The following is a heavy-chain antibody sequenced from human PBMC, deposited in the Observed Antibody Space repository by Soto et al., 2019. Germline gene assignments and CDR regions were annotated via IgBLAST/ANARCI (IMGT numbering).Heavy chain of an antibody. CDR1: GFSLSTSGVG. Sequence: QITLKESGPTLVKPTQTLTLTCTFSGFSLSTSGVGVGWIRQPPGKALEWLALLYWDDDKRYSPSLKSRLTLTKDPSKNPVALTMTNRDPVDTATYYCAHAGNYASSNGGSYRWEPYEPFDYWGQGTLVTVSS. V-gene: IGHV2-5*02. CDR2: LYWDDDK. CDR3: AHAGNYASSNGGSYRWEPYEPFDY. J-gene: IGHJ4*02. D-gene: IGHD3-16*02.